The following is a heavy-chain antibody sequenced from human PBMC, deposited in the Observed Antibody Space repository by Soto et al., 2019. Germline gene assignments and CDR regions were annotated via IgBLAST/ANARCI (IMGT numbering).Heavy chain of an antibody. V-gene: IGHV3-9*01. D-gene: IGHD5-12*01. CDR3: AKDQRWLQSEPLFDY. J-gene: IGHJ4*02. CDR2: ISWNSGSI. CDR1: GFTFDDYA. Sequence: GGSLRLSCAASGFTFDDYAMHWVRQAPGKGLEWVSGISWNSGSIGYADSVKGRFTISRDNAKNSLYLQMNSLRAEDTALYYCAKDQRWLQSEPLFDYWGQGTLVTVSS.